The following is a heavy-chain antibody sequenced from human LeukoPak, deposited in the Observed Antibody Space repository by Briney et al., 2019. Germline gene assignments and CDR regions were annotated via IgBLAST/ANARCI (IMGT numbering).Heavy chain of an antibody. D-gene: IGHD3-9*01. J-gene: IGHJ6*03. CDR2: ISSSSSYI. V-gene: IGHV3-21*01. Sequence: GGSLRLSCAASGFTFSSYSMNWVRQAPGKGPEWVSFISSSSSYIYYADSVKGRFTISRDNAKNSLYLQMNSLRAEDTAVYYCARDPPILTGPYYYYMDVWGKGTTVTISS. CDR1: GFTFSSYS. CDR3: ARDPPILTGPYYYYMDV.